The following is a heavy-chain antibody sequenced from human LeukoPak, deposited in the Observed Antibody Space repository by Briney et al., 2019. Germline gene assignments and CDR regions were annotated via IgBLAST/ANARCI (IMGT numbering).Heavy chain of an antibody. Sequence: PGGSLRLSCAASGFTFSNAWMSWVRQAPGKGLEWVGRIKSKTDGGTTDYAAPVKGRFTISRDDSKNTLYLQMNSLKTEDTAVYYCTTDRGAAGTPVLGFDLWGRGTLVTVSS. CDR2: IKSKTDGGTT. J-gene: IGHJ2*01. CDR1: GFTFSNAW. CDR3: TTDRGAAGTPVLGFDL. V-gene: IGHV3-15*01. D-gene: IGHD6-13*01.